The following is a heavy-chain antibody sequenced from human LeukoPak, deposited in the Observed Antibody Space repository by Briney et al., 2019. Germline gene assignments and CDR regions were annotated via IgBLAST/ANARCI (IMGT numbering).Heavy chain of an antibody. CDR2: IYHSGST. CDR3: ARDIIYGSGSYYVGY. Sequence: ASETLSLTCAVSGGSISSGGYSWSWLRQPPGKGLEWIGYIYHSGSTYYNPSLKSRVTISVDTSKNQFSLKLSSVTAADTAVYYCARDIIYGSGSYYVGYWGQGTLVTVSS. J-gene: IGHJ4*02. D-gene: IGHD3-10*01. V-gene: IGHV4-30-2*01. CDR1: GGSISSGGYS.